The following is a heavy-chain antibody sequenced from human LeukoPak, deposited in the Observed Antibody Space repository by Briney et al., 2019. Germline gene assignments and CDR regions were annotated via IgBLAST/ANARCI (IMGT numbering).Heavy chain of an antibody. J-gene: IGHJ4*02. Sequence: PGGSLRLSCVASGFTFSTYEMNWVRQAPGKGLEWVSYISRSGDIVYYVDSVKGRFTISRDSAKNSLYLQMNSLRAEDTAVYYCARDIGYCFGSGDSRIFDYWGQGTLVTVSS. CDR3: ARDIGYCFGSGDSRIFDY. D-gene: IGHD3-10*01. CDR2: ISRSGDIV. V-gene: IGHV3-48*03. CDR1: GFTFSTYE.